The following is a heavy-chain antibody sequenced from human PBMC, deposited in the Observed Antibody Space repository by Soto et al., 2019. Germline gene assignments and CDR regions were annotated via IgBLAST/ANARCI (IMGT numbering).Heavy chain of an antibody. CDR3: VRVAYNGYNFDY. V-gene: IGHV5-51*01. CDR1: GYPFTRYW. D-gene: IGHD5-12*01. CDR2: IYPGDSDS. Sequence: RGESLKISCEASGYPFTRYWIGWVRQMPGKGLDWMGIIYPGDSDSRYSPSFLGQVTFSVDKSINTAYLQWNSLKASDTATYFCVRVAYNGYNFDYWGQGTLVTVSS. J-gene: IGHJ4*02.